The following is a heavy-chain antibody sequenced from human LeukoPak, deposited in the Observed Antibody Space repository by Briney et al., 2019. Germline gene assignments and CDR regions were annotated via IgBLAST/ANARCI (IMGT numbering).Heavy chain of an antibody. CDR1: GYSISSGYY. Sequence: SETLSLTCTVSGYSISSGYYWGWIRQPPGKGLEWIGSIYHSGSTYYNPSLKSRVTISVDTSKNQFSLKLSSVTAADTAVYYCARAVVPAAIPFDPWGQGTLVTVSS. CDR2: IYHSGST. V-gene: IGHV4-38-2*02. J-gene: IGHJ5*02. D-gene: IGHD2-2*02. CDR3: ARAVVPAAIPFDP.